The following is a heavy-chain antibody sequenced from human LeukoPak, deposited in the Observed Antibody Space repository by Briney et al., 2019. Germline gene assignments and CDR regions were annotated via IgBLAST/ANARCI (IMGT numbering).Heavy chain of an antibody. Sequence: SETLSLTCAVYGASLSGYYWTWIRQPPGKGLEWIGEITHIGSTNYNPSLKSRVTISVDTSKNQFSLKLRSVTAADTAVYYCARGREDFILVPGTKRKSYYMDVWGKGTTVTVSS. D-gene: IGHD2-2*01. J-gene: IGHJ6*03. CDR3: ARGREDFILVPGTKRKSYYMDV. CDR1: GASLSGYY. CDR2: ITHIGST. V-gene: IGHV4-34*01.